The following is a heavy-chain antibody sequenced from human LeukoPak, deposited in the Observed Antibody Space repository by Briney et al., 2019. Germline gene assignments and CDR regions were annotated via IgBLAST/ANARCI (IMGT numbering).Heavy chain of an antibody. CDR3: ARGVDTAMVPFDY. Sequence: GGSLRLSCAASGFTFSSYSMNWVRQAPGKGLEWVSSISSSSSYIYYADSVKGRFTISRDNAKNSLYLQMNSLRAEDTAVYYCARGVDTAMVPFDYWGQGTLVTASS. CDR1: GFTFSSYS. V-gene: IGHV3-21*01. J-gene: IGHJ4*02. D-gene: IGHD5-18*01. CDR2: ISSSSSYI.